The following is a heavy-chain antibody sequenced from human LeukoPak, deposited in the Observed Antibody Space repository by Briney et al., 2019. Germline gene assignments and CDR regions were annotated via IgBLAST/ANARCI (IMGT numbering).Heavy chain of an antibody. Sequence: PGGSLRLSCAASGFTFDDYAMHWVRQAPGKGLEWVSPISWNGISTYYADSVKGRFTISRDNNKNSLYLQMNSLGAEDTALYYCAEPHLSVVDTPYFDDWGQGTLVTVSS. J-gene: IGHJ4*02. D-gene: IGHD5-18*01. CDR1: GFTFDDYA. V-gene: IGHV3-43D*03. CDR2: ISWNGIST. CDR3: AEPHLSVVDTPYFDD.